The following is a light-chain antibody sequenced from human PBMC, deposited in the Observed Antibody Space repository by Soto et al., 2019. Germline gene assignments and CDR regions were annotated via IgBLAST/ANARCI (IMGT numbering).Light chain of an antibody. CDR3: SSYKTSSTYV. V-gene: IGLV2-18*02. Sequence: QSVLTQPPSVSGTTGQSVTISCTGTSSDVGSYNRVSWYQQPPCTAPNLMINEVSNQPSGVPDRFSGSKSGNTAALTISGLQAEDEADYYCSSYKTSSTYVFGTGTKVTVL. J-gene: IGLJ1*01. CDR1: SSDVGSYNR. CDR2: EVS.